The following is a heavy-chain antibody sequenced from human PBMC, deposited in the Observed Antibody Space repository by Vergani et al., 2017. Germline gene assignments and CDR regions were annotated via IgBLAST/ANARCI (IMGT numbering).Heavy chain of an antibody. CDR3: ERAHIVVGPAAIYDWFDP. CDR2: INPNSGGT. D-gene: IGHD2-2*02. Sequence: QVQLVQSGAEVKKPGASVKVSCKASGYTFTGYYMHWVRQAPGQGLEWMGWINPNSGGTNYAQKFQGRVTMTRDTSISTAYMELNRLRSDHTAVYYCERAHIVVGPAAIYDWFDPWGQGTLVTVSS. J-gene: IGHJ5*02. CDR1: GYTFTGYY. V-gene: IGHV1-2*02.